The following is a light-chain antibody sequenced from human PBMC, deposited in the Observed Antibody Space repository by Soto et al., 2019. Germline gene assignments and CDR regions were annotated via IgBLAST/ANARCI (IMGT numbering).Light chain of an antibody. V-gene: IGKV1-5*01. J-gene: IGKJ1*01. CDR1: QSISYW. CDR2: DAS. Sequence: DIQMTQAPSTLSASVGGRVTIACRASQSISYWLAWYQQKPGKAPTLLIYDASTLESGVPSRFSGSGFGTDSTLTISTLQPEDFGTYYCQQYNSYSWTFGQGTKV. CDR3: QQYNSYSWT.